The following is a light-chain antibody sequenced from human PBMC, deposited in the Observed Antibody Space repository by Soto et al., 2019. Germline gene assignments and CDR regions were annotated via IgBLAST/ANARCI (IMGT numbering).Light chain of an antibody. Sequence: EIVLTQSPGTLSLSPGERATLSCRASQSLYNSYLAWYQQKPGQAPRLLIYSAPSRATGIPDRFSGSGSGTDFTLAISRLEPGDFAVYYCQQYGSSPVTFGQGTKLEIK. CDR3: QQYGSSPVT. V-gene: IGKV3-20*01. J-gene: IGKJ2*01. CDR1: QSLYNSY. CDR2: SAP.